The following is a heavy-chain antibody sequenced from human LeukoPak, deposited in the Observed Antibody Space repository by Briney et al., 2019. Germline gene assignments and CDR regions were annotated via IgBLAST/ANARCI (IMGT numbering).Heavy chain of an antibody. CDR3: ARGPRSTSCYSCFDY. J-gene: IGHJ4*02. Sequence: PSETLSLTCTVSGGSISSYYWSWIRQPPGKGLEWIGYIYYSGSTNYNPSLKSRVTISVDTSKNQFSLKLSSVTAADTAVYYCARGPRSTSCYSCFDYWGQGTLVTVSS. D-gene: IGHD2-2*02. V-gene: IGHV4-59*01. CDR2: IYYSGST. CDR1: GGSISSYY.